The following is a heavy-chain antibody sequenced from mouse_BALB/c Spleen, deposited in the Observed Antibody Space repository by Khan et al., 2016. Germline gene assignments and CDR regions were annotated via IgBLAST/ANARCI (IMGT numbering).Heavy chain of an antibody. D-gene: IGHD1-1*01. Sequence: QIQLVQSGPELKKPGETVKISCKASGYTFTNYGMNWVKQAPGKDLKWMGWINTYTGEPTYADDFKGRFAFSLETSASTAYLQINNLRNEDTATYFCAGYRYYCGSSKYFDVWGAGTTVTVSS. V-gene: IGHV9-3-1*01. CDR3: AGYRYYCGSSKYFDV. CDR1: GYTFTNYG. CDR2: INTYTGEP. J-gene: IGHJ1*01.